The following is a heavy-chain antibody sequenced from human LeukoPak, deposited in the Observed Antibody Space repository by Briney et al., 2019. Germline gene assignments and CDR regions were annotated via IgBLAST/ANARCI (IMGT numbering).Heavy chain of an antibody. V-gene: IGHV3-33*01. J-gene: IGHJ4*02. CDR1: GFTFCRYG. D-gene: IGHD1-20*01. CDR2: IWYDGSNK. Sequence: PGRSLRLSCAESGFTFCRYGMQWARQAPGKGLEWVAVIWYDGSNKYYADSVKGRFTISRDNSKNTLYLQMNSMRAEDTAVYYCARDEYEGITGADYWGQGTLVTVSS. CDR3: ARDEYEGITGADY.